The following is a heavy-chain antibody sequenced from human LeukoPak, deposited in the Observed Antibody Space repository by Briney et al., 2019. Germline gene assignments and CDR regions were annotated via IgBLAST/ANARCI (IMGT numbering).Heavy chain of an antibody. J-gene: IGHJ4*02. D-gene: IGHD5-18*01. CDR1: GGTFSSYA. CDR2: IIPIFGTA. V-gene: IGHV1-69*05. CDR3: ARGGEYSYGVDY. Sequence: SVKVSCKASGGTFSSYAISWERQAPGQGLEWMGGIIPIFGTANYAQKFQGRVTITTDESTSTAYMELSSLRSEDTAVFYCARGGEYSYGVDYWGQGTLVTVSS.